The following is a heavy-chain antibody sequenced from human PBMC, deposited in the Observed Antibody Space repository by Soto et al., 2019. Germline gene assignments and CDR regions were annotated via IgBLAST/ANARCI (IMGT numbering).Heavy chain of an antibody. V-gene: IGHV4-34*01. Sequence: SLSGYYLTWIRQPPGKGLEWIGEVNPGGITNYSPSVKSRLTISLDTSKKQVSLEMTSVTAADTAVYYCGRVVIKMATQSIDSWGPGTLVTVSS. CDR2: VNPGGIT. J-gene: IGHJ4*02. CDR3: GRVVIKMATQSIDS. CDR1: SLSGYY.